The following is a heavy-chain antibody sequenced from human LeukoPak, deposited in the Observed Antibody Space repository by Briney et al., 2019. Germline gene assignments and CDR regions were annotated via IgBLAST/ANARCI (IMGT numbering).Heavy chain of an antibody. CDR1: GFTFSSYA. CDR2: ISGSGGST. V-gene: IGHV3-23*01. D-gene: IGHD4-23*01. CDR3: AKEAGGYGGNPIDP. J-gene: IGHJ5*02. Sequence: PGGSLRLSCAASGFTFSSYAMSWVRQAPGKGLEWVSAISGSGGSTYYADSVKGRFTISRDNSKNTLYLQMNSLRGEDTAVYYSAKEAGGYGGNPIDPWGQGSLVTVSS.